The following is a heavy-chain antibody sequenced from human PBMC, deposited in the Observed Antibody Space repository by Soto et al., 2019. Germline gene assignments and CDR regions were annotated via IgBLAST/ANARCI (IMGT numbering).Heavy chain of an antibody. V-gene: IGHV3-23*01. D-gene: IGHD3-3*01. CDR3: ARMYYDFWSGYYTYYYYYYYMDV. J-gene: IGHJ6*03. CDR1: GFTFSSYA. CDR2: ISGSGGST. Sequence: GGSLRLSCAASGFTFSSYAMSWVRQAPGKGLEWVSAISGSGGSTYYADSVKGRFTISRDKSKNTLYLQMNSLRAGDTAVYYCARMYYDFWSGYYTYYYYYYYMDVWGKGTTVTVSS.